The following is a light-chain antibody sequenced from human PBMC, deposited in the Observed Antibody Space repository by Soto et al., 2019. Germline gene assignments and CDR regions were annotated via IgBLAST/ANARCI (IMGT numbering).Light chain of an antibody. CDR2: GAS. Sequence: EIVMTQSPATLSVSPGERATLSCRASQSVTSNLAWYQQKPGQAPRPLIYGASTTATSIPARFSGSGSGTEFTLTISSLQSEDFAVYYSQQYNNWPPLTFGGGTKVEIK. J-gene: IGKJ4*01. CDR3: QQYNNWPPLT. V-gene: IGKV3D-15*01. CDR1: QSVTSN.